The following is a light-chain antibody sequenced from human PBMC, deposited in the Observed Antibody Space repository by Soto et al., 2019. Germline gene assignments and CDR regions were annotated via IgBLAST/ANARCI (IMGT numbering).Light chain of an antibody. Sequence: EIVLTQSPATLSLSPGERATLSCRASQSVSSFLAWYQQKPGQAPRLLIYDASNRATGIPARFSGSGSGTDFTLTISRLEPEDFAVYYFQQYDSSWTFGQGTKVDIK. V-gene: IGKV3-11*01. CDR2: DAS. J-gene: IGKJ1*01. CDR3: QQYDSSWT. CDR1: QSVSSF.